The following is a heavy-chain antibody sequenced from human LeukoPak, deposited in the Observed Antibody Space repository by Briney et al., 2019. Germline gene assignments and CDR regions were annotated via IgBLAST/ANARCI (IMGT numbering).Heavy chain of an antibody. CDR3: ARVGY. V-gene: IGHV3-74*01. CDR1: GFTFSSYA. Sequence: SGGSLRLSCAASGFTFSSYAMSWVRQAPGKGLERVSRINSDGSSTSYADSVKGRFTISRDNAKNTLYLQMNSLRAEDTAVYYCARVGYWGQGTLVTVSS. J-gene: IGHJ4*02. CDR2: INSDGSST.